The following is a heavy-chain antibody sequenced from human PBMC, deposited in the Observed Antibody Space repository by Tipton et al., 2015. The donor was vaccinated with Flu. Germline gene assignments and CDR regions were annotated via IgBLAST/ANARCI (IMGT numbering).Heavy chain of an antibody. Sequence: TLSLTCTVSGGSISSYYWSWIRQPAGKGLEWIGRIYTSGSTNYNPSLKSRVTMSVDTSKNQFSLKLSSVTAADTAVYYCARDQESVWYYDSSEDDAFDIWGQGTMVTVSS. CDR1: GGSISSYY. D-gene: IGHD3-22*01. J-gene: IGHJ3*02. CDR2: IYTSGST. V-gene: IGHV4-4*07. CDR3: ARDQESVWYYDSSEDDAFDI.